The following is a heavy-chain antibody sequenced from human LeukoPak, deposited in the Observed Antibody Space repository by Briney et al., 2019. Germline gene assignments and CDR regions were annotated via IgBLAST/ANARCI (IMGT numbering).Heavy chain of an antibody. J-gene: IGHJ4*02. CDR1: GGSISSSSYY. Sequence: SETLSLTCTVSGGSISSSSYYWGWIRQPPGKGLEWIGSIYYSGSTYYNPSLKSRVTISVDTSKNQFSLKLSSVTAADTAVYYCARQEGSYYYDSSGYFAYWGQGNLVTVSS. CDR2: IYYSGST. CDR3: ARQEGSYYYDSSGYFAY. D-gene: IGHD3-22*01. V-gene: IGHV4-39*01.